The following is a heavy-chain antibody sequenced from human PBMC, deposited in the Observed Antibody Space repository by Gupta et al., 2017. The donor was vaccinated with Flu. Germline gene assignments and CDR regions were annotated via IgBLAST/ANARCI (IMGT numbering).Heavy chain of an antibody. J-gene: IGHJ4*02. D-gene: IGHD4-17*01. CDR2: ISSIGNYI. CDR1: GFTFSSYS. Sequence: EVQLVESGGGLVKPGGSLRLSCAGSGFTFSSYSMNWVRQAPGKGLEWVSSISSIGNYIYYAASVKGRFTISRDNAKNSLYLQMNSLRAEDTAVYYCARDSDDGGISYWGQGTLVTVSS. CDR3: ARDSDDGGISY. V-gene: IGHV3-21*01.